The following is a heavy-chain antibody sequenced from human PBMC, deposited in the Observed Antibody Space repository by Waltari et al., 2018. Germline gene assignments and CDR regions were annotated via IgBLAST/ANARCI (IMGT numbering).Heavy chain of an antibody. D-gene: IGHD3-3*01. CDR2: IKQDGSEK. J-gene: IGHJ3*02. Sequence: EVQLVESGGGLVQPGGSLRLSCAASGFTFSSYWMSWVREAPGKGREWVANIKQDGSEKYYVDSVKGRFTISRDNAKNSLYLQMNSLRAEDTAVYYCARADFGVVIPRQLELPVDIWGQGTMVTVSS. V-gene: IGHV3-7*01. CDR3: ARADFGVVIPRQLELPVDI. CDR1: GFTFSSYW.